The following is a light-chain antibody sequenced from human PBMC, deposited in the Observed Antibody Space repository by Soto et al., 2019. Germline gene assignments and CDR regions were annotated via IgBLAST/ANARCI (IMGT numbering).Light chain of an antibody. Sequence: DLQMTQSPSTVSASVGDRVTITCRASQTITNRLAWYQRKPGKAPKVLIYDASNLESGVPSRFSGSGSGTEFILTISSLQPDDFATYYCQHYGGLWTFGQGTKVEVK. CDR1: QTITNR. CDR2: DAS. J-gene: IGKJ1*01. CDR3: QHYGGLWT. V-gene: IGKV1-5*01.